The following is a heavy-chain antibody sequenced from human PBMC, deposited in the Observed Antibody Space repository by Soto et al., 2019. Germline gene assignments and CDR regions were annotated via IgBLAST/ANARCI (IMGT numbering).Heavy chain of an antibody. CDR3: AKADSGSLNWFDP. CDR1: GFTFSSYG. Sequence: EGSLRLSCAASGFTFSSYGMHWVRQAPGKGLEWVAVISYDGSNKYYADSVKGRFTISRDNSKNTLYLQMNSLRAEDTAVYYCAKADSGSLNWFDPWGQGTLVTVSS. CDR2: ISYDGSNK. V-gene: IGHV3-30*18. J-gene: IGHJ5*02. D-gene: IGHD1-26*01.